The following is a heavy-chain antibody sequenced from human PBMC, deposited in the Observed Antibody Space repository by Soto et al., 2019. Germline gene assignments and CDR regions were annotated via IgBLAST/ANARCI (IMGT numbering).Heavy chain of an antibody. V-gene: IGHV3-30*18. J-gene: IGHJ6*02. CDR2: ISYDGSNK. CDR1: GFTLSSYA. CDR3: AKDRAPSNSYYYGMDV. Sequence: HPVGSLRLSCAVSGFTLSSYAIHWVRQAPGKGLEWVAVISYDGSNKYYADSVKGRFTISRDNSKNTLYLQLNSLRAEDTAVYYCAKDRAPSNSYYYGMDVWGQGTTVTVSS.